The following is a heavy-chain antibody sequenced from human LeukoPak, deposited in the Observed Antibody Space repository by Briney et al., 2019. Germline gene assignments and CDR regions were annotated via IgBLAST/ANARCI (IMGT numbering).Heavy chain of an antibody. CDR3: AREGFYRYHGSGSYDYWYFDL. V-gene: IGHV4-59*01. CDR2: IYYSGGT. CDR1: GGSISSYS. D-gene: IGHD3-10*01. Sequence: SETLSLTCTVSGGSISSYSWSWIRQPPGKGLEWIGYIYYSGGTNYNPSLKSRVTISLDTSKNQSSLKLNSVTAADTAVYYCAREGFYRYHGSGSYDYWYFDLWGRGTLVTVSS. J-gene: IGHJ2*01.